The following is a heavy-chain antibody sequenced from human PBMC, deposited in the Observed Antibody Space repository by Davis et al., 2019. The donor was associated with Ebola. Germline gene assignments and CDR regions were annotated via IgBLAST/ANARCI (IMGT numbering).Heavy chain of an antibody. D-gene: IGHD3-10*01. CDR2: IYYSGST. CDR1: GGSISSYY. Sequence: PSETLSLTCTVSGGSISSYYWSWIRQPPGKGLEWIGYIYYSGSTNYNPSLKSRVTISVDTSKNQFSLKLSSVTAADTAVYYCARQRGDYYYYGMDVWGQGTTVTVSS. V-gene: IGHV4-59*08. J-gene: IGHJ6*02. CDR3: ARQRGDYYYYGMDV.